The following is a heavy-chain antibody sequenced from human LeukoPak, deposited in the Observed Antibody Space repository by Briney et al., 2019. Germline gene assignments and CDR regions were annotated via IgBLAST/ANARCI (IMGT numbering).Heavy chain of an antibody. CDR2: ISGSGSTI. J-gene: IGHJ5*02. V-gene: IGHV3-11*04. CDR3: ARGSRYGLQWFDP. D-gene: IGHD2-2*01. CDR1: GFIFSDFY. Sequence: GGSLRLSCAASGFIFSDFYMSWIRQAPGKGLEWVSYISGSGSTIYYADSVKGRFTISRDNAKNSLYLQLNSLRADDTAVYYCARGSRYGLQWFDPWGQGTLVTVSS.